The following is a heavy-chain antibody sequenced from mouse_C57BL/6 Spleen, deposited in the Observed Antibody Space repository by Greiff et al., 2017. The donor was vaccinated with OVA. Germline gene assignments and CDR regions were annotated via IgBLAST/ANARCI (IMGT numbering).Heavy chain of an antibody. J-gene: IGHJ3*01. V-gene: IGHV2-2*01. CDR3: ARDDLLGFAY. CDR2: IWSGGST. CDR1: GFSLTSYG. Sequence: QVQLKESGPGLVQPSQSLSITCTVSGFSLTSYGVHWVRQSPGKGLEWLGVIWSGGSTDYNAAFISRLSISKDNSKSQVFFKMNSLQADDTAIYYCARDDLLGFAYWGQGTLVTVSA. D-gene: IGHD2-1*01.